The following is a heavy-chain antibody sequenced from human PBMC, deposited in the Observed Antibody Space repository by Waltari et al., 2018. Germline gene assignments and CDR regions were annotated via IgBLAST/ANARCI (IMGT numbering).Heavy chain of an antibody. D-gene: IGHD1-26*01. Sequence: EVQLVESGGGLVQPGGSLRLSCEASGFTFSSYEMNWVRQAPGKGLEWVSYISSSGSTIYYADSVKGRFTISRDNAKNSLYLQMNSLRAEDTAVYYCARPNGELHYYYYGMDVWGQGTTVTVSS. V-gene: IGHV3-48*03. CDR2: ISSSGSTI. CDR1: GFTFSSYE. J-gene: IGHJ6*02. CDR3: ARPNGELHYYYYGMDV.